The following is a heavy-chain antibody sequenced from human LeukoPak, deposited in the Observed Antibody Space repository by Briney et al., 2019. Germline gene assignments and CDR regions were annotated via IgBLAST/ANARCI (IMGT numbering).Heavy chain of an antibody. CDR1: GITVSSNY. Sequence: GSLRLSCAASGITVSSNYMSWVRQPPGKGLEWIGEINHSTNTNYNPSLKSRVTISVDTSKNQFSLRLSSVTAADTAVYYCARRGLRGSSGWYWFDPWGQGTLVTVSS. CDR2: INHSTNT. V-gene: IGHV4-34*01. CDR3: ARRGLRGSSGWYWFDP. D-gene: IGHD6-19*01. J-gene: IGHJ5*02.